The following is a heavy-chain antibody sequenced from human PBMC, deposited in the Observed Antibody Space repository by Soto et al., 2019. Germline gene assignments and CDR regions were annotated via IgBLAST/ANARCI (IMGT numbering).Heavy chain of an antibody. CDR1: GYTFTTYD. CDR2: MNPYTGKA. D-gene: IGHD6-25*01. Sequence: QVQLVQSGAEVKKPGASVKVSCKASGYTFTTYDINWVRQAPGQGLEWMRWMNPYTGKAGYAQKFQGRVTMTRDNSISTAYMELSGLRSEDTAVYYCARRKERSGPNYFDYWGQGTLVTVSS. V-gene: IGHV1-8*01. CDR3: ARRKERSGPNYFDY. J-gene: IGHJ4*02.